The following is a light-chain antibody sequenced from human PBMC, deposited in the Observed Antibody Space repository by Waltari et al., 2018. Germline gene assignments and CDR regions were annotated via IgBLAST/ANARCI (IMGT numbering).Light chain of an antibody. CDR1: ALPKKY. V-gene: IGLV3-10*01. CDR2: EDI. Sequence: SYELTQPPSVSVSPGQTARITCSGDALPKKYAYWYQQKSGQAPVLVIYEDIKRPTGIPVRFSGSSSGTTATLTISGAHVEDEADYYCYSTDFSGHDRVFGGGTKLTVL. J-gene: IGLJ3*02. CDR3: YSTDFSGHDRV.